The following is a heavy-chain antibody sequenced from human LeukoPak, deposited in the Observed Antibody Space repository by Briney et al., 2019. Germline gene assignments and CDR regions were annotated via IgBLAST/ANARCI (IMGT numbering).Heavy chain of an antibody. CDR2: IYYSGST. CDR3: ARLFTCSGGSCPTQVFDP. Sequence: SETLSLTCTVSGGSISSYYWSWIRQPPGNGLEWIGYIYYSGSTNYNPSLKSRVTISVDTSKNQFSLKLSSVTAADTAVYYCARLFTCSGGSCPTQVFDPWGQGTLVTVSS. D-gene: IGHD2-15*01. J-gene: IGHJ5*02. CDR1: GGSISSYY. V-gene: IGHV4-59*08.